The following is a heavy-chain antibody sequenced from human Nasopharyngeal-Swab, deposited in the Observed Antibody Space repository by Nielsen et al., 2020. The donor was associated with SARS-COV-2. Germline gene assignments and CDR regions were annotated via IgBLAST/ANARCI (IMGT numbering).Heavy chain of an antibody. CDR1: GGSISSGGYY. J-gene: IGHJ4*02. V-gene: IGHV4-31*03. CDR3: ARAGRTIFGVVTSFDY. CDR2: IYYSGST. Sequence: SETLSLPCTVSGGSISSGGYYWSWIRQHPGKGLEWIGYIYYSGSTYYHPSLKRRVTITVDTSKNQFSLKLSSVTAADTAVYYCARAGRTIFGVVTSFDYWGQGTLVTVSS. D-gene: IGHD3-3*01.